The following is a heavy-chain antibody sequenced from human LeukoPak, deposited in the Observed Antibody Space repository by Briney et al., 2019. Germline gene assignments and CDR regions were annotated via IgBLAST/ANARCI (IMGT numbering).Heavy chain of an antibody. J-gene: IGHJ3*02. CDR2: ISSSGSTI. Sequence: GGSLRLSCAASEFTFSDYYMSWIRQAPGKGLEWVSYISSSGSTIYYADSVKGRFTISRDNAKNSLYLQMNSLRAEDTPVYYCARGIGYCSSTSCYGHDAFDIWGQGTMVTVSS. D-gene: IGHD2-2*01. V-gene: IGHV3-11*01. CDR3: ARGIGYCSSTSCYGHDAFDI. CDR1: EFTFSDYY.